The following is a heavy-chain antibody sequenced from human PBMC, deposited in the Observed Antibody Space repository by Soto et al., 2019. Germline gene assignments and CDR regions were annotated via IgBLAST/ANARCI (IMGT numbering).Heavy chain of an antibody. V-gene: IGHV3-74*01. CDR1: GFTFSSYD. J-gene: IGHJ6*03. Sequence: PGGSLRLSCAASGFTFSSYDMHWVRQAPGKGLVWVSGINSDGSSTSYADSVKGRFTISRDNAKNTLYLQMNSLRAEDTAVYYCARVGYDLWSGYHMDVWGKGTTVTVLL. CDR3: ARVGYDLWSGYHMDV. CDR2: INSDGSST. D-gene: IGHD3-3*01.